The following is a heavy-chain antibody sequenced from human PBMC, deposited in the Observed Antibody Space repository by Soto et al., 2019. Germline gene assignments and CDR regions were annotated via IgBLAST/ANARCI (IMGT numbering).Heavy chain of an antibody. D-gene: IGHD3-3*01. CDR1: GFTFSSYA. CDR2: ISCSGGST. V-gene: IGHV3-23*01. CDR3: EKDRGVRCLEWHH. Sequence: EVQLLESGGGLVQPGGSLRLSCAASGFTFSSYAMSWVRQAPGKGLEWVSAISCSGGSTYYADSVKSRLTISRDNTKNTLYLQNNSLRAEDTAVYYCEKDRGVRCLEWHHWGQGTLVTVSS. J-gene: IGHJ5*02.